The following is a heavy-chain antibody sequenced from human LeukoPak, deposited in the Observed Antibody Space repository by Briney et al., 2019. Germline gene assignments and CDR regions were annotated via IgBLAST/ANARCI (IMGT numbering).Heavy chain of an antibody. Sequence: SQTLSLTCTVSGGSISSGGYYWSWIRQPPGKGLEWIGYIYYSGSTNYNPSLKSRVTISVDTSKNQFSLKLSSVTAADTAVYYCARDGYGGPFDYWGQGTLVTVSS. J-gene: IGHJ4*02. CDR3: ARDGYGGPFDY. D-gene: IGHD4-23*01. CDR2: IYYSGST. CDR1: GGSISSGGYY. V-gene: IGHV4-61*08.